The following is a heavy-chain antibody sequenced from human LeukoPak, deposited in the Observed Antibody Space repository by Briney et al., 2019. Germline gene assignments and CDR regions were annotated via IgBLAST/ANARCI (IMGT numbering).Heavy chain of an antibody. Sequence: PGGSLRLSCAASGFSFSTYSMNWVRQAPGKGLEWVSYIYRSGTTIYYADSVKGRFTISRDNAKNSLYLQMNSLRDEDTTVYYCARDPHALDYWGQGTLVTVSS. CDR2: IYRSGTTI. CDR1: GFSFSTYS. CDR3: ARDPHALDY. V-gene: IGHV3-48*02. J-gene: IGHJ4*02.